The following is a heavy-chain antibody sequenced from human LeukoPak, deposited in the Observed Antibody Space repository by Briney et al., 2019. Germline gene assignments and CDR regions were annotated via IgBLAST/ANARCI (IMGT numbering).Heavy chain of an antibody. V-gene: IGHV1-69*13. Sequence: HWASVKVSCKASGYTFTSNYIHWVRQAPGQGLEWMGGIIPIFGTANYAQKFQGRVTITADESTSTAYMELSSLRSEDTAVYYCAREIGLDTAMATDYWGQGTLVTVSS. J-gene: IGHJ4*02. CDR2: IIPIFGTA. D-gene: IGHD5-18*01. CDR3: AREIGLDTAMATDY. CDR1: GYTFTSNY.